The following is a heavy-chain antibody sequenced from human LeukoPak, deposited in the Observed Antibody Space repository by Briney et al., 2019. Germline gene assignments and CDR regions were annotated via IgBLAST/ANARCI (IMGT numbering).Heavy chain of an antibody. V-gene: IGHV1-46*01. J-gene: IGHJ4*02. D-gene: IGHD4/OR15-4a*01. CDR3: ARGRWGATYSLDY. CDR1: GYTFTNYY. Sequence: ASVKVSCKASGYTFTNYYMHWVRQAPGQGLEWMGMINPSGGSTSYPQKFQGRFTMTRDTSTSTVQMELSRLRSEDTAVYYCARGRWGATYSLDYWGQGTLVTVSS. CDR2: INPSGGST.